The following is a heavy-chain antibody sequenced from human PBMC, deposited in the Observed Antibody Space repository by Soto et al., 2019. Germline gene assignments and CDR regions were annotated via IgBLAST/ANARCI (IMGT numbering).Heavy chain of an antibody. CDR2: IYYSGST. V-gene: IGHV4-61*01. CDR1: GGSVSSGSYY. Sequence: QVQLQELGPGLVKPSETLSLTCTVSGGSVSSGSYYWSWIRQPPGKGLEWIGYIYYSGSTNYNPSLKSRVTISVDTSKNQFSLKLSSVTAADTAVYYCARGIEGWYQGRYYYGMDVWDQGTTVTVSS. D-gene: IGHD6-19*01. CDR3: ARGIEGWYQGRYYYGMDV. J-gene: IGHJ6*02.